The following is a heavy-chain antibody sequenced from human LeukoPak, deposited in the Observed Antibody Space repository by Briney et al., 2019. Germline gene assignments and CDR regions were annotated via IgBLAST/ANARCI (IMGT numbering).Heavy chain of an antibody. CDR3: ARDGDGTTWDY. CDR2: INPSGGNT. V-gene: IGHV1-46*01. J-gene: IGHJ4*02. D-gene: IGHD4-17*01. CDR1: GYIFTSYY. Sequence: ASVKVSCKASGYIFTSYYIHWVRQAPGQGLEWMGIINPSGGNTNYAQKFQGRVTMTRDTSTSTTYMELSSLRSEDTAVYYCARDGDGTTWDYWGQGTLVTVSS.